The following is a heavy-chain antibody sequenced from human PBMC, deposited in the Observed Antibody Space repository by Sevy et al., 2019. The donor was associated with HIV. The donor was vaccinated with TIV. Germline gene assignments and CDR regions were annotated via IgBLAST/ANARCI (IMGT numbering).Heavy chain of an antibody. D-gene: IGHD1-26*01. CDR2: ISPYNGYT. J-gene: IGHJ6*03. V-gene: IGHV1-18*01. CDR3: ARDDTYSDPVRYHYSYMDV. CDR1: GYSFISYG. Sequence: ASVKVSCKASGYSFISYGINWVRQVPGQGLEWMGWISPYNGYTNSAQKFHDRVTLTTDTSSSTAYMELRSLRSDDTAVYYCARDDTYSDPVRYHYSYMDVWGKGTTVTVSS.